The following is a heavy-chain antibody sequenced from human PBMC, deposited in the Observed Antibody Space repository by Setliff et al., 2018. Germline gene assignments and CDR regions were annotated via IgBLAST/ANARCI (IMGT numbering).Heavy chain of an antibody. CDR2: ISSYNDIT. D-gene: IGHD2-15*01. J-gene: IGHJ3*01. CDR1: AYIFNSYG. Sequence: AASVKVSCKSSAYIFNSYGISWVRQAPGQGLEWMGWISSYNDITNYAQRFQGRVTMTTDTSTSAAYMELRSLRSDDTAVYYCAISTLSICSGGTCPNAFDVWGQGTMVTVSS. V-gene: IGHV1-18*01. CDR3: AISTLSICSGGTCPNAFDV.